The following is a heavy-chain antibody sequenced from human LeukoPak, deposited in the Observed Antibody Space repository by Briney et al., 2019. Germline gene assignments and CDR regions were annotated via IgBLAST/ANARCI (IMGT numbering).Heavy chain of an antibody. J-gene: IGHJ4*02. CDR2: IYNSGST. V-gene: IGHV4-59*12. D-gene: IGHD3-22*01. CDR1: GGSISNYH. Sequence: SETLSLTCTVSGGSISNYHWSWIRQSPGKGLEWIGYIYNSGSTNYNPSLKSRVTISVDTSKNQISLRLNSVTAADTAVYYCGRDSRGPDSWGQGTLVTVSS. CDR3: GRDSRGPDS.